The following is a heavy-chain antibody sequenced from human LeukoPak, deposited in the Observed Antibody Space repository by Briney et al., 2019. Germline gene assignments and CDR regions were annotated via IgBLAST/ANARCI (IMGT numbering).Heavy chain of an antibody. V-gene: IGHV4-4*07. CDR1: GATMSNSF. Sequence: SETLSLTCTVSGATMSNSFWSWIRQPARKGLEWLGRIYSSGRTNYNPSLKSRVTLSIDTSNNQFSLKLTSVTAADTASYYCARAPAGCSGTCSFDYWGQGTLVSVSS. J-gene: IGHJ4*02. CDR3: ARAPAGCSGTCSFDY. D-gene: IGHD2-15*01. CDR2: IYSSGRT.